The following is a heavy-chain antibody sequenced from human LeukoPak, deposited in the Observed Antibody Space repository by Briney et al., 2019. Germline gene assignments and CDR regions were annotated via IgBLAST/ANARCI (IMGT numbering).Heavy chain of an antibody. Sequence: PSQTLSLTCTVSGGSISSGGYYWSWIRQPPGKGLEWIGYIYHSGSTYYNPSLKSRVTISVDRSKNQFSLKLSSVTAADTAVYYCARGARVYQTHRSGYYGMDVWGQGTTVTVSS. CDR3: ARGARVYQTHRSGYYGMDV. D-gene: IGHD2-2*01. V-gene: IGHV4-30-2*01. CDR2: IYHSGST. J-gene: IGHJ6*02. CDR1: GGSISSGGYY.